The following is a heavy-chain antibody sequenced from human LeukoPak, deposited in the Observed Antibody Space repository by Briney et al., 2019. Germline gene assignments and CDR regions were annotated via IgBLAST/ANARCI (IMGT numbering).Heavy chain of an antibody. V-gene: IGHV3-11*04. CDR1: GFTISDHY. J-gene: IGHJ4*02. D-gene: IGHD6-13*01. CDR3: ARDRKAGTLDY. Sequence: GGSLRLSCAASGFTISDHYMDWVHQAPGKGLEWVSYISSSGSTIYYADSVKGRFTISRDNAKNSLYLQMNSLRAEDTAVYYCARDRKAGTLDYWGQGTLVTVSS. CDR2: ISSSGSTI.